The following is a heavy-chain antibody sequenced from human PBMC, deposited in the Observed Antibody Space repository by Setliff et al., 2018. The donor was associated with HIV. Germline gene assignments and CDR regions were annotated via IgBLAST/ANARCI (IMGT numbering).Heavy chain of an antibody. CDR1: GFTFSTYT. CDR3: ARDDGGYTFGVFFDY. J-gene: IGHJ4*02. CDR2: ISSNGYYI. D-gene: IGHD5-18*01. Sequence: NPGGSLRLSCAASGFTFSTYTMNWVRQAPGKGLEWVSSISSNGYYIYYADSVKGRFTISRDNAKNSLYLQLNSLRAEDTAIYFCARDDGGYTFGVFFDYWGRGTPVTVSS. V-gene: IGHV3-21*01.